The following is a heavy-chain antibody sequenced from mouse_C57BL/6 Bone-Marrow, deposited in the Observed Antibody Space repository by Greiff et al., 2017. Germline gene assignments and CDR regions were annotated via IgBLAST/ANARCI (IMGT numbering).Heavy chain of an antibody. CDR1: GYAFSSSW. V-gene: IGHV1-82*01. J-gene: IGHJ2*01. CDR2: IYPGDGDT. CDR3: ARPRSYYFDY. Sequence: VQLQQSGPELVKPGASVKISCKASGYAFSSSWMNWVKQRPGQGLEWIGRIYPGDGDTNYNGKFKGKATLTADKSSSTAYMQLSSLTSEDSAVYFCARPRSYYFDYWGKGTTLTVSS.